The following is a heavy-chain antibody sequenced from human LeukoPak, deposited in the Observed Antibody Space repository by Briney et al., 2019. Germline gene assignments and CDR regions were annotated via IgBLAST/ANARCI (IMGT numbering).Heavy chain of an antibody. CDR3: TRHDYDFWSGYYYFDY. J-gene: IGHJ4*02. Sequence: PGGSLRLSCAASGFTFSSYAMSWVRQAPGKGLEWVSAISGSGGSTYHADSVKGRFTISRDNSKNTLYLQMNSLRAEDTAVYYCTRHDYDFWSGYYYFDYWGQGTLVTVSS. D-gene: IGHD3-3*01. CDR1: GFTFSSYA. CDR2: ISGSGGST. V-gene: IGHV3-23*01.